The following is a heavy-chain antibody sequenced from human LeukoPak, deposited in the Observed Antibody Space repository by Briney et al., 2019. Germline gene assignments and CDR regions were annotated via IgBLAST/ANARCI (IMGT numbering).Heavy chain of an antibody. D-gene: IGHD5-24*01. CDR2: INPNSGDT. CDR1: GYIFKDFY. J-gene: IGHJ4*02. V-gene: IGHV1-2*02. Sequence: GASVKVSCKTSGYIFKDFYIHWVRQAPGHGLEWMGWINPNSGDTNSAQRFQGRVTMTRDTSTGTAYVDLSSLTSDDTAVYFCAKDSSGGYNSHWGQGTLVIVSS. CDR3: AKDSSGGYNSH.